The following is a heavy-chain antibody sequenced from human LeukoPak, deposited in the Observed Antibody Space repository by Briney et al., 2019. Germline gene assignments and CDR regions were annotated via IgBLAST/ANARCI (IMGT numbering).Heavy chain of an antibody. CDR3: ARVVVVVPAAPNFDY. CDR2: IYYSGST. J-gene: IGHJ4*02. Sequence: PSETLSLTCTVSGGSISSGGHYWSWIRQHPGKGLEWIGYIYYSGSTYYNPSLKSRVTISVDTSKNQFSLKLSSVTAADTAVYYCARVVVVVPAAPNFDYWGQGTLVTVSS. CDR1: GGSISSGGHY. D-gene: IGHD2-2*01. V-gene: IGHV4-31*03.